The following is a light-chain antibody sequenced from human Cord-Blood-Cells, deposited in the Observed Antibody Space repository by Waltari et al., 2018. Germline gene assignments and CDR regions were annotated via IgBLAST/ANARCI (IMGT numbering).Light chain of an antibody. V-gene: IGKV3-15*01. CDR2: GAS. Sequence: EIVMTQYPATLSVSQGERATLSCRASQSVSSNLAWYQQKPGQAPRLLIYGASTRATGIPARFSGSGSGTEFTLTISSLQSEDFAVYYCQQYNNWLWTFGQGTKVEIK. CDR3: QQYNNWLWT. J-gene: IGKJ1*01. CDR1: QSVSSN.